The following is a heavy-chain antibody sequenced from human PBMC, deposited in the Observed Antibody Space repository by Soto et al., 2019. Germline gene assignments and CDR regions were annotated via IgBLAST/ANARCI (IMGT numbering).Heavy chain of an antibody. D-gene: IGHD5-18*01. Sequence: GGSLRLSCAASGFTFSSYGMHWVRQAPGKGLEWVAVIWYDGSNKYYADSVKGRFTISRDNSKNTLYLQMNSLRAEDTAVYYCARDLDTAMVTPRFRPGYYGMDVWGQGTTVTVSS. J-gene: IGHJ6*02. CDR2: IWYDGSNK. CDR1: GFTFSSYG. CDR3: ARDLDTAMVTPRFRPGYYGMDV. V-gene: IGHV3-33*01.